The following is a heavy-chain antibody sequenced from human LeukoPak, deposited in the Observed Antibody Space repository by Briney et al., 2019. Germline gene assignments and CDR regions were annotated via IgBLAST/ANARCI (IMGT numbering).Heavy chain of an antibody. Sequence: GGSLRLSCAASGFTFSSYWMNWARQAPGKGLEWVAALSYDGYNDHYADSVRGRFTISRDNSKNTLFLQMNNLRVEDTAMYYCAKNKGSYQYNYYGMEVWGQGTTVSVSS. D-gene: IGHD3-10*01. CDR3: AKNKGSYQYNYYGMEV. CDR1: GFTFSSYW. J-gene: IGHJ6*02. V-gene: IGHV3-30*18. CDR2: LSYDGYND.